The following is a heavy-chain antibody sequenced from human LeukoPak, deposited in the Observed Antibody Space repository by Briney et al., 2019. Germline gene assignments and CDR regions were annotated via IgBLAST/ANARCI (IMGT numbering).Heavy chain of an antibody. J-gene: IGHJ4*02. D-gene: IGHD2-21*02. Sequence: GGSLRLSCAASGFTFSSYTMTWVRQAPGKGLEWVSVIRGSGGGTYYADSVKGRFTISRDNSKNTVYLQMNSLRAEDTAVYYCVKARMPHCGTDCLESWGQGTLVTVSS. V-gene: IGHV3-23*01. CDR3: VKARMPHCGTDCLES. CDR2: IRGSGGGT. CDR1: GFTFSSYT.